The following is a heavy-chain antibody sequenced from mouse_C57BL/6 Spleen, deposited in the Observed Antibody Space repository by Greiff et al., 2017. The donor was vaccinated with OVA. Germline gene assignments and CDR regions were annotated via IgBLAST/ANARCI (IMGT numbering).Heavy chain of an antibody. Sequence: LEESGAELVKPGASVKISCKASGYAFSSYWMNWVKQRPGKGLEWIGQIYPGDGDTNYNGKFKGKATLTADKSSSTAYMQLSSLTSEDSAVYFCARTYYYGSSYYYAMDYWGQGTSVTVSS. J-gene: IGHJ4*01. CDR2: IYPGDGDT. CDR1: GYAFSSYW. D-gene: IGHD1-1*01. V-gene: IGHV1-80*01. CDR3: ARTYYYGSSYYYAMDY.